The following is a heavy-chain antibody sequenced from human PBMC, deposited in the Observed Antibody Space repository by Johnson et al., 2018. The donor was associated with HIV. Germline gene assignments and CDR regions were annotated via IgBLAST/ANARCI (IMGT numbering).Heavy chain of an antibody. V-gene: IGHV3-30*02. CDR3: AKWSIVGATFSDAFDI. J-gene: IGHJ3*02. D-gene: IGHD1-26*01. Sequence: VQLVESGGGVVQPGRSLRLSCAASGFTFSRYGMHWVRQAPGKGLEWVAFIRYDGSNKYYADSVKGRFTISRDNSKNTLYLQMNSLRAEDTAVYYCAKWSIVGATFSDAFDIWGQGTMVTVSS. CDR1: GFTFSRYG. CDR2: IRYDGSNK.